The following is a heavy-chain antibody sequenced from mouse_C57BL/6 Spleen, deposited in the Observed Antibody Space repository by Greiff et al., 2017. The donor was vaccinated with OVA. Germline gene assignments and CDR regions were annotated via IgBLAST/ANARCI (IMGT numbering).Heavy chain of an antibody. V-gene: IGHV1-54*01. Sequence: VQLQQSGAELVRPGTSVKVSCKASGYAFTNYLIEWVKQRPGQGLEWIGVINPGCGGTNYNEKFKGKATLTADKSSSTAYMQLSSLTSEDSAVYFCARGDYSNSYAMDYWGQGTSVTVSS. CDR1: GYAFTNYL. CDR2: INPGCGGT. D-gene: IGHD2-5*01. CDR3: ARGDYSNSYAMDY. J-gene: IGHJ4*01.